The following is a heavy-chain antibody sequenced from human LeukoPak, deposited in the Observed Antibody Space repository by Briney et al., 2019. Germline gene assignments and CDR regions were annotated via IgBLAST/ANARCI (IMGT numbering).Heavy chain of an antibody. CDR2: INLSGGST. CDR1: GYTFTSYY. D-gene: IGHD3-10*01. J-gene: IGHJ5*02. Sequence: ASVKVSCKASGYTFTSYYMHWVRQAPGQGLEWMGIINLSGGSTSYAQKFQGRVTMTRDTSTSTVYMELGSLRSEDTAVYYCARDAVYGSGTPGWFDPWGQGTLVTVSS. CDR3: ARDAVYGSGTPGWFDP. V-gene: IGHV1-46*01.